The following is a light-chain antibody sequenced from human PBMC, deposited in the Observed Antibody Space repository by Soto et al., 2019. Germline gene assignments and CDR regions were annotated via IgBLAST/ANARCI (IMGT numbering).Light chain of an antibody. CDR3: QQRDNWPFT. Sequence: ETVVTQSPATLSVSPGERATLSCRASQSVTTNLAWYQQKSGQAPRLLIYGASTRATGVPARFSGSGSGTEFTLTISSLEPEDFAVYYCQQRDNWPFTFGPGTTVDIK. V-gene: IGKV3-15*01. J-gene: IGKJ3*01. CDR1: QSVTTN. CDR2: GAS.